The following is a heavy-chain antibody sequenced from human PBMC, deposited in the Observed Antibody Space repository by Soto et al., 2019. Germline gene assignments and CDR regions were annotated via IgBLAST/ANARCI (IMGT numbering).Heavy chain of an antibody. Sequence: EVQLLESGGGVVQPGGSLRLSCVASGFNFKKFAMAWVRQAPGEGLEWVSGISCCGGSTSYADSVKGRFSTARDDSKNTLSLQMNGLRVEDTAQYFCAKADGEQWLIPHLDTGGQGTLVTVS. D-gene: IGHD6-19*01. CDR1: GFNFKKFA. J-gene: IGHJ5*02. V-gene: IGHV3-23*01. CDR3: AKADGEQWLIPHLDT. CDR2: ISCCGGST.